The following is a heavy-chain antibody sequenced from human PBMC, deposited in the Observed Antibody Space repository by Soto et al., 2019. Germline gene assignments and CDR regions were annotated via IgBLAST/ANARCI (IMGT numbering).Heavy chain of an antibody. CDR2: GNPHSGGT. J-gene: IGHJ4*02. D-gene: IGHD6-13*01. CDR3: ARDMGAAGTLDY. Sequence: QVQLVQSGAEVKKPGASVKVSCKASGYTFTGYYMHWVRQAPGQGLEWIGLGNPHSGGTNYAQKFQGWVTMTRDTSISTAYMELSRLRSDDTAVYYCARDMGAAGTLDYWGQGTLVTVSS. V-gene: IGHV1-2*04. CDR1: GYTFTGYY.